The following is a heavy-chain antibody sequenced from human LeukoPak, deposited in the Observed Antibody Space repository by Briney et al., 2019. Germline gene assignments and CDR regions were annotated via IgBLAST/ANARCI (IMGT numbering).Heavy chain of an antibody. CDR1: GFTFDDYA. D-gene: IGHD1-14*01. CDR3: ATETNGRHYDY. Sequence: GGSLRLSCAASGFTFDDYAMHWVRQAPGKGLEWVSGISWISGSIGYADSVKGRFTISRDNANNFLYLQMNSLRAEDTAVYYCATETNGRHYDYWGQGTLLTVSS. CDR2: ISWISGSI. V-gene: IGHV3-9*01. J-gene: IGHJ4*02.